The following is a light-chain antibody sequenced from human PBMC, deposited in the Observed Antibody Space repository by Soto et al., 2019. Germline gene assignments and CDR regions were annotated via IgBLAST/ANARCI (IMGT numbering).Light chain of an antibody. Sequence: EIGMTQSPATLSVSPGERATLSCRASQSISSDVAWYQQKPGQAPRLLIYGASTTATGIPARFSGSGSGTEFTLTITSLQSEDFAVYNCQQYNKWPRTVGQGTKVDIK. CDR2: GAS. CDR3: QQYNKWPRT. J-gene: IGKJ2*01. CDR1: QSISSD. V-gene: IGKV3-15*01.